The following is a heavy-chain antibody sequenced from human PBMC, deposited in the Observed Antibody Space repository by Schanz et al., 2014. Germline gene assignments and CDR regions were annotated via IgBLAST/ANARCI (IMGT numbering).Heavy chain of an antibody. V-gene: IGHV1-18*01. CDR3: TRGGYSYALSAFDI. J-gene: IGHJ3*02. CDR2: ITAYNCDT. D-gene: IGHD5-18*01. CDR1: GYTFTSYG. Sequence: QVQLVQSGAEVKKPGASVKVSCKASGYTFTSYGISWVRQAPGQGLEWMGWITAYNCDTNYALKLQGRVTMTTDTATGTAYMELRSLRADDTALYYCTRGGYSYALSAFDIWGQGTMVTVAS.